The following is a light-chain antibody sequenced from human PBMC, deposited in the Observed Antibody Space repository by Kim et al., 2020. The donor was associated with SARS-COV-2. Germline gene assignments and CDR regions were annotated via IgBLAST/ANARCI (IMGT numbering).Light chain of an antibody. CDR2: DAS. J-gene: IGKJ2*01. CDR3: QQYDDLPPYT. Sequence: ASVGDRVTISCRASQDISKYLNWYQQKPGKAPKLLIYDASSLETGVPSRFSGSGSGTHFTLTIGSLQPEDVATYYCQQYDDLPPYTFGQGTKLEIK. CDR1: QDISKY. V-gene: IGKV1-33*01.